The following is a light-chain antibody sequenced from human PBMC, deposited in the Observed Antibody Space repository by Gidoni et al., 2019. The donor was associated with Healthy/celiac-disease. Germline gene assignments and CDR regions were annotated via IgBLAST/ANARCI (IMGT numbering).Light chain of an antibody. Sequence: IVMTQSPLSLPVTPGEPASISCRSSQSLLHSNGYNYLDWYLQKPGQSPQLLSDLGSNRASGVPDRFSGSGSGTDFTLKISRVEDEDVGVYYCMQALQTWTFGQGTKVEIK. CDR3: MQALQTWT. CDR2: LGS. J-gene: IGKJ1*01. CDR1: QSLLHSNGYNY. V-gene: IGKV2-28*01.